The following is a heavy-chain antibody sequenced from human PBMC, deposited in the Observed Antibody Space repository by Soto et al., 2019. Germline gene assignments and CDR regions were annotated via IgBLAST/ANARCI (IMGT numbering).Heavy chain of an antibody. V-gene: IGHV3-66*01. J-gene: IGHJ4*02. CDR1: GFSVRTNY. CDR2: IYGAGDT. D-gene: IGHD2-15*01. Sequence: PGGSLRLSCAASGFSVRTNYMSWARQAPGKGLEWVSVIYGAGDTYYTDSVKGRFTIFRDNSKNTLFLQMNNPRAEDTAVYFCASGGGIWSPLGSWGQGTLVTVSS. CDR3: ASGGGIWSPLGS.